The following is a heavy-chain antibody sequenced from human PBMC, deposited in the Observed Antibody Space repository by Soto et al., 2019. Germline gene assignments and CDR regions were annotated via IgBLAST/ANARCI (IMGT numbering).Heavy chain of an antibody. CDR1: GFTFRNYP. CDR2: ISGSGVDT. Sequence: GGSLRLSCADSGFTFRNYPMTWVRQAPGKGLDWVSTISGSGVDTYYPDSVKGRVTISRDNSKNPLYLQINSLRAEDTAVYYCAKGGLLPRANRWFWGQGTLVTVSS. D-gene: IGHD2-21*02. V-gene: IGHV3-23*01. CDR3: AKGGLLPRANRWF. J-gene: IGHJ4*02.